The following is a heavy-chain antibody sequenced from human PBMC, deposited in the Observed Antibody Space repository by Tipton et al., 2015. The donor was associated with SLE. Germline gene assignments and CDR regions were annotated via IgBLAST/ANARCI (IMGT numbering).Heavy chain of an antibody. V-gene: IGHV3-30*02. CDR3: ARAYGVIPQI. CDR2: LRYDGSTK. CDR1: GFIFSNHG. J-gene: IGHJ3*02. Sequence: SLRLSCAASGFIFSNHGMHWVRQAPGEGLQWVTFLRYDGSTKYYADSVKGRFTVARDTSGNTLYLQMNSLRVDDTAVYYCARAYGVIPQIWGQGTMISVSS. D-gene: IGHD4-17*01.